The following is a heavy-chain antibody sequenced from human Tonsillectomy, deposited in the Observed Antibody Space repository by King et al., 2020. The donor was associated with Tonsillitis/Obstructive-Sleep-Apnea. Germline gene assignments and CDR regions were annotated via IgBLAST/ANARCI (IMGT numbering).Heavy chain of an antibody. CDR2: IYYSGST. Sequence: VQLQESGPGLVKPSQTLSLTCTVSGGSISSGGYYWSWIRQHPGKGLEWIGYIYYSGSTYYNPSLKSRVTISVDTSKNQFSLKLSSMTAADTAVYYCARTPVRWASVLFTAQTQNWFDPWGQGTLVTVSS. CDR1: GGSISSGGYY. J-gene: IGHJ5*02. CDR3: ARTPVRWASVLFTAQTQNWFDP. V-gene: IGHV4-31*03. D-gene: IGHD5-18*01.